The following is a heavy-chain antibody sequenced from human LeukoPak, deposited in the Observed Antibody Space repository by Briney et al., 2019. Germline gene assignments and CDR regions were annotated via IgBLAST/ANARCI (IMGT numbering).Heavy chain of an antibody. D-gene: IGHD5-18*01. CDR3: ARPRGYSYGYSFDY. J-gene: IGHJ4*02. Sequence: GGSLRLSCGASGFTFSSYGIHWVRQAPGKGLEWVAFIRYDGSNQYHADSVKGRFTVSRDNSKNTLYLQMNSLRAEDTAVYYCARPRGYSYGYSFDYWGQGTLATVSS. V-gene: IGHV3-30*02. CDR1: GFTFSSYG. CDR2: IRYDGSNQ.